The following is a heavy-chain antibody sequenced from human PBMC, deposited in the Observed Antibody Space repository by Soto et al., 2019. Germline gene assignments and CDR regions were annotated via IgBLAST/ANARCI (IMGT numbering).Heavy chain of an antibody. CDR2: ISGSGGST. D-gene: IGHD3-22*01. CDR1: GFTFSSYA. Sequence: GGSLRLSCAASGFTFSSYAMSWVRQAPGKGLEWVSAISGSGGSTYYADSVKGRFTISRDNSKNTLYLQMNSLRAEDTAAYYCAKDLVYYYDSSGYPDYWGQGTLVTVSS. CDR3: AKDLVYYYDSSGYPDY. V-gene: IGHV3-23*01. J-gene: IGHJ4*02.